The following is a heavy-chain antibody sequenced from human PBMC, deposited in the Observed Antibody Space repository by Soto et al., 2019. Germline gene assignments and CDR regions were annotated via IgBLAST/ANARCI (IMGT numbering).Heavy chain of an antibody. CDR3: ARVPGP. Sequence: QLQLQESGSGLVKPSQTLSLTCAVSGGSISXXXXXWSWIRQPPGKGLEWIGYIYHSGSTYYNPXXXXXXXXXXXXXXXXXXXXXXXXXXAXXXVYYCARVPGPWGQGTLVTVSS. CDR2: IYHSGST. D-gene: IGHD3-10*01. J-gene: IGHJ5*02. V-gene: IGHV4-30-2*01. CDR1: GGSISXXXXX.